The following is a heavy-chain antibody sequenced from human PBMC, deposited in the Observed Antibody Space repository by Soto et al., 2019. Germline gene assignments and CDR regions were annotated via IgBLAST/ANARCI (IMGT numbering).Heavy chain of an antibody. D-gene: IGHD1-26*01. V-gene: IGHV3-20*04. CDR2: VNWNGGST. Sequence: GGSLRLSCEASGFTFDDYGMSWARQAPGKGLESVSGVNWNGGSTGYADSVKGRFTISRDNAKNSLYLQMNSLRAEDTAFYYCVRGASLNFDYWGQGTLVTVSS. CDR1: GFTFDDYG. J-gene: IGHJ4*02. CDR3: VRGASLNFDY.